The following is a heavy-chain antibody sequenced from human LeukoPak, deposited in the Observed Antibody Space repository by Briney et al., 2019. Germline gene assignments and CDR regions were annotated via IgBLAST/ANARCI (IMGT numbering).Heavy chain of an antibody. D-gene: IGHD3-22*01. CDR2: IVVGGGNT. CDR1: GFTFTSSA. Sequence: SVKVSCKASGFTFTSSAMQWVRQARGQRLEWIGWIVVGGGNTNYAQKFQERVTITRDVSTSTAYMELSSLRSEDTAVYYCAAGDYYDSSGYPLRWGQGTLVTVSS. J-gene: IGHJ4*02. V-gene: IGHV1-58*02. CDR3: AAGDYYDSSGYPLR.